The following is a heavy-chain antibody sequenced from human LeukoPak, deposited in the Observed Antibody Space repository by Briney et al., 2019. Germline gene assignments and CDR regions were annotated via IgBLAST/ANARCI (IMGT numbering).Heavy chain of an antibody. Sequence: GRSLRLSCAASGFTFSSYAMHWVRQAPGKGLEWVAVISYDGSNKYYADSVKGRFTISRDNSKNTLYLQMNSLRAEDTAVYYCARDWWGVFDYWGQGTLVTVSS. CDR1: GFTFSSYA. CDR3: ARDWWGVFDY. J-gene: IGHJ4*02. V-gene: IGHV3-30-3*01. CDR2: ISYDGSNK. D-gene: IGHD2-15*01.